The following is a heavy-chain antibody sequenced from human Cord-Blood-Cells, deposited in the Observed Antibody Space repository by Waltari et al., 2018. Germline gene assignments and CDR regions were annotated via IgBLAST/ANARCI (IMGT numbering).Heavy chain of an antibody. D-gene: IGHD3-3*01. J-gene: IGHJ5*02. V-gene: IGHV4-38-2*02. Sequence: QVQLQESGPGLVKPSETLSLTCAVSGYSISSGYYWGWIRQPPGQGLEWIGSIYHSGSTYYNPSLKSRVTISVDTSKNQFSLKLSSVTAADTAVYYCARDLAAGDYDFWSGYYHDWFDPWGQGTLVTVSS. CDR1: GYSISSGYY. CDR2: IYHSGST. CDR3: ARDLAAGDYDFWSGYYHDWFDP.